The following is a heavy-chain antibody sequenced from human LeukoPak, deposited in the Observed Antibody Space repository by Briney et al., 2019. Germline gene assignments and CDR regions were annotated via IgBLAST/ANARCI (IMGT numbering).Heavy chain of an antibody. Sequence: SETLSLTCAVYGGSFSGYYWSWIRQPPGKGLEWIGEINHSGSTNYNPSLKSRVTISVDTSKNQFSLKLSSVTAADTAVYYCARPGDSSPSTYYFDYWGQGTLVTVSS. J-gene: IGHJ4*02. CDR3: ARPGDSSPSTYYFDY. D-gene: IGHD6-13*01. CDR2: INHSGST. CDR1: GGSFSGYY. V-gene: IGHV4-34*01.